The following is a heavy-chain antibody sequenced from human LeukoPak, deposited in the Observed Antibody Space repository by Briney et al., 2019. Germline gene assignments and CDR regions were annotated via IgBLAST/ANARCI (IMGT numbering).Heavy chain of an antibody. V-gene: IGHV4-59*01. CDR3: ARGFYIVGTAGVFDL. Sequence: SETLSLTCNISGGSISNYYWGWIRQPPREGLEWIGYIFYSGSTNYNPSLKSRVTISLDTSKTQFSLKLSSVTAADTAVYYCARGFYIVGTAGVFDLWSQGTMVTVSS. J-gene: IGHJ3*01. CDR2: IFYSGST. D-gene: IGHD2-21*01. CDR1: GGSISNYY.